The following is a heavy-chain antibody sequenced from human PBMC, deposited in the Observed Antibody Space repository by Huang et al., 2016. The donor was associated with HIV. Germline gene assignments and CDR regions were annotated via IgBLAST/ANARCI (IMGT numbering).Heavy chain of an antibody. J-gene: IGHJ4*02. D-gene: IGHD6-13*01. V-gene: IGHV3-30*18. CDR1: GFTFSSYG. Sequence: QVQLVESGGGVVQPGRSLRISCAACGFTFSSYGMHWVRQAPGKGLEGVAVISDDAKTKYYADSVKGRFSISRDNSKTTVYLQLNSLRLEDTAVYYCAKGGSAAAVLDFWGQGTLVTVSS. CDR3: AKGGSAAAVLDF. CDR2: ISDDAKTK.